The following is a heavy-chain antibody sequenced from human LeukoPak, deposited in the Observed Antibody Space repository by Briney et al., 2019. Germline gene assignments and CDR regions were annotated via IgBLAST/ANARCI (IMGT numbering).Heavy chain of an antibody. J-gene: IGHJ4*02. V-gene: IGHV4-39*07. CDR3: ARATKSYYDFWSGYSDPLYYFDY. D-gene: IGHD3-3*01. Sequence: PSETLSLTCTVSGGSISSSSYYWGWIRQPPGKGLEWIGSIYYSGSTYYNPSLKSRVTISVDTSKNQFSLKLSSVTAADTAVYYCARATKSYYDFWSGYSDPLYYFDYWGQGTLVTVSS. CDR2: IYYSGST. CDR1: GGSISSSSYY.